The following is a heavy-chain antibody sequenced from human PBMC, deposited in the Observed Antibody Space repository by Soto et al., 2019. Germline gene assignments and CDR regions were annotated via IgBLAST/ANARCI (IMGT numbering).Heavy chain of an antibody. D-gene: IGHD5-12*01. V-gene: IGHV1-2*04. CDR3: ARESGGATATLDYYYFYMDV. Sequence: QVQLVQSGAEVKEPGASVTVSCRASGDRFTDHYMHWVRQAPGQGLEWMGWINPNSGVTKYAQKFQGWVTMTRDTSIRTVYMQLSRLRFDDTAIYYCARESGGATATLDYYYFYMDVWGTGTTVTVSS. J-gene: IGHJ6*03. CDR2: INPNSGVT. CDR1: GDRFTDHY.